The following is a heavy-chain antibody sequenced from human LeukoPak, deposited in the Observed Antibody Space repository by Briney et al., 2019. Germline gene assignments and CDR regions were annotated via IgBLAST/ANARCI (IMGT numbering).Heavy chain of an antibody. V-gene: IGHV1-18*01. D-gene: IGHD3-22*01. J-gene: IGHJ3*02. CDR3: ARIKGGITMIVVPYAFDI. Sequence: GASVKVSCKASGYTFTSYGISWVRQAPGQGLEWMGWISAYNGNTNYAQKPQGRVTMTTDTSTSTAYMELRSLRSDDTAVYYCARIKGGITMIVVPYAFDIWGQGTMVTVSS. CDR2: ISAYNGNT. CDR1: GYTFTSYG.